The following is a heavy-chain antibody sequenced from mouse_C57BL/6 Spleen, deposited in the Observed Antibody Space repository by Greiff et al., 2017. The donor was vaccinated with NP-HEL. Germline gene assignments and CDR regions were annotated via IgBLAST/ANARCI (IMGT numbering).Heavy chain of an antibody. V-gene: IGHV1-50*01. J-gene: IGHJ4*01. CDR1: GYTFTSYW. D-gene: IGHD2-1*01. CDR2: IDPSDSYT. CDR3: ARKGGNYPYAMDY. Sequence: QVQLQQSGAELVKPGASVKLSCKASGYTFTSYWMQWVKQRPGQGLEWIGEIDPSDSYTNYNQKFKGKATLTVDTSSSTAYMQLSSLTSEDSAVYYCARKGGNYPYAMDYWGQGTSVTVSS.